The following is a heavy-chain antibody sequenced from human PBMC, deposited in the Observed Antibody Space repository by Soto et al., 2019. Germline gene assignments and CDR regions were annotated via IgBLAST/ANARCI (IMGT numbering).Heavy chain of an antibody. J-gene: IGHJ5*02. CDR2: ISAYNGNT. CDR1: GCTFTSYG. D-gene: IGHD3-22*01. V-gene: IGHV1-18*01. Sequence: GASVKVSCKASGCTFTSYGISWVRQAPGQGLEWMGWISAYNGNTNYAQKLQGRVTMTTDTSTSTAYMEPRSLRPDDTAVYYCARGILSGYSPRFDPWGQGTLVTVSS. CDR3: ARGILSGYSPRFDP.